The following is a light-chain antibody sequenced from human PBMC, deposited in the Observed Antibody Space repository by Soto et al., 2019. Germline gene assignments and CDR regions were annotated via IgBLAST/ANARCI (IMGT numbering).Light chain of an antibody. CDR1: QSLLHITGETF. CDR2: EVS. V-gene: IGKV2D-29*02. CDR3: MQSTQLPPT. J-gene: IGKJ5*01. Sequence: DVVMTQTPLSLSVAPGQPASISCKSSQSLLHITGETFLFWYLQKPGQSPQLLIYEVSTRVSGVPARFSGGGSGTDFTLEISRVETDDVGTYYCMQSTQLPPTFGQGTRLGIE.